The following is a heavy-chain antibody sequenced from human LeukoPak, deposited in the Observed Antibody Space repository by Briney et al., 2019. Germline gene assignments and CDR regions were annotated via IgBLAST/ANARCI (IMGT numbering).Heavy chain of an antibody. V-gene: IGHV5-51*01. D-gene: IGHD4/OR15-4a*01. CDR3: ARRGGSNDFDY. CDR2: IYPGDSDT. J-gene: IGHJ4*02. Sequence: GESLQISFKGSGYRFTSYWIGWVRQLPGKGLEWMGIIYPGDSDTRYSPSFQGQVTISADKSISTAYLQWSSLKASDTALYYCARRGGSNDFDYWGQGTLVTVSS. CDR1: GYRFTSYW.